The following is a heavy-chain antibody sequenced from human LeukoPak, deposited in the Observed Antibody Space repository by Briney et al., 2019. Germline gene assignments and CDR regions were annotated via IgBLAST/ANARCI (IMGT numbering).Heavy chain of an antibody. Sequence: GGSLRLSCAASGFTFSSYSMNWVRQAPGKGLEWVSSISSSSSYIYYADSVKGRFTISRDNAENSLYLQMNSLRAEDTAVYYCAREGPVRGVIPYYFDYWGQGTLVTVSS. D-gene: IGHD3-10*01. CDR1: GFTFSSYS. CDR2: ISSSSSYI. V-gene: IGHV3-21*01. CDR3: AREGPVRGVIPYYFDY. J-gene: IGHJ4*02.